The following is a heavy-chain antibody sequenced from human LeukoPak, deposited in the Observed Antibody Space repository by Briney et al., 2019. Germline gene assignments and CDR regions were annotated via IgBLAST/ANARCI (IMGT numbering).Heavy chain of an antibody. CDR2: INPNSGGT. J-gene: IGHJ6*02. CDR3: ARTRGHYYYYGMDV. CDR1: GYTFTGYY. Sequence: GASVKVSCKASGYTFTGYYMHWVRQAPGQGLEWMGWINPNSGGTNYAQKFQGRVTMTRDTSISTAYMDLSGLRSDDTAVYYCARTRGHYYYYGMDVWGQGTTVTVSS. V-gene: IGHV1-2*02.